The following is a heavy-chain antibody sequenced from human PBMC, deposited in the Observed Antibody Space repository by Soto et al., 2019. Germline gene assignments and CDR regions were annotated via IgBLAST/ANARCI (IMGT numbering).Heavy chain of an antibody. CDR1: GGTFGIHG. CDR2: FIAMLGTP. Sequence: SVKVSCKASGGTFGIHGIAGVRQAPGQGLEWMGGFIAMLGTPTYAKKVQGRATITADESLTSSYLELRSLRSEDTGVYFCARGAMANFDYWGQGTVVTVSS. CDR3: ARGAMANFDY. J-gene: IGHJ4*02. D-gene: IGHD5-18*01. V-gene: IGHV1-69*13.